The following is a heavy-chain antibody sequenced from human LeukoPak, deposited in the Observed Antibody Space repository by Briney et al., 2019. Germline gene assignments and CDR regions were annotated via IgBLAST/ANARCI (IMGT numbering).Heavy chain of an antibody. V-gene: IGHV3-21*04. CDR3: AREANRYCSSTSCYVDY. CDR1: GFTFSSYT. J-gene: IGHJ4*02. D-gene: IGHD2-2*01. Sequence: PGGSLRLSCAASGFTFSSYTMNWVRQGPGKGLEWVSSISTSSSYIHYADSVKGRFTISRDNSKNTLYLQMNSLRAEDTAVYYCAREANRYCSSTSCYVDYWGQGTLVTVSS. CDR2: ISTSSSYI.